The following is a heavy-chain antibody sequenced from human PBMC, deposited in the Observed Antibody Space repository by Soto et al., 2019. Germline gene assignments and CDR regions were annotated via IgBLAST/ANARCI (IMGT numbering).Heavy chain of an antibody. D-gene: IGHD5-12*01. J-gene: IGHJ4*02. CDR3: GKESSGRVATIISPDY. Sequence: EVQLLESGGGLVQPGGSLRLSCAASGFTFSSYAMSWVSQAPGKGLEWVSAISGSGGSTYYADSVKGRFTISRDNSKNTLDLQLNSLRAEDTAVYYCGKESSGRVATIISPDYWGQGTLVTVSS. V-gene: IGHV3-23*01. CDR1: GFTFSSYA. CDR2: ISGSGGST.